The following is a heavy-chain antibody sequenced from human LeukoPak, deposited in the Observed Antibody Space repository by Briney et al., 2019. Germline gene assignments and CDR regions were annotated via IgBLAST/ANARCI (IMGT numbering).Heavy chain of an antibody. J-gene: IGHJ4*02. CDR3: AKISAVVVIAATALDS. CDR1: GFTFASYA. D-gene: IGHD2-15*01. CDR2: ISGSGGST. Sequence: PGGSLRLSCAASGFTFASYAMSWVRQAPGKGLEWVSGISGSGGSTYYADSVKGRFTISRDNSKNTLYLQMNSLRADDTAVYYCAKISAVVVIAATALDSWGQGTLVTVSS. V-gene: IGHV3-23*01.